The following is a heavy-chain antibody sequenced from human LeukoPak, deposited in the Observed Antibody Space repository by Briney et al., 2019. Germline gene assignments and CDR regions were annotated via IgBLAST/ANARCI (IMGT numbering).Heavy chain of an antibody. Sequence: ASVKVSCKASGYTFTSYYMHWVRQAPGQGLEWMGLINPTGDRTSHAQQFRGRVTMTRNTPTSTVYMELSSLRSEDTAVYYCTREESSGNDGYFQHWGRGTLVTVSS. CDR1: GYTFTSYY. CDR3: TREESSGNDGYFQH. D-gene: IGHD6-25*01. J-gene: IGHJ1*01. V-gene: IGHV1-46*03. CDR2: INPTGDRT.